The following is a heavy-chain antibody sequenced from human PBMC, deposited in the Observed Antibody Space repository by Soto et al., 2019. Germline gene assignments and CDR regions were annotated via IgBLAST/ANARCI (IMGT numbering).Heavy chain of an antibody. D-gene: IGHD1-26*01. Sequence: QVQLQESGPGLVKPSDTLSLTCAVSGYSISSSNWWGWIRQPPGKGLEWIGYIYYSGTTYYNPSLKSRCTMSVYTSKNQFSLKLTSVTAVDTAVYYCARREIQGPIDYWGQVTLVTVSS. V-gene: IGHV4-28*01. CDR1: GYSISSSNW. J-gene: IGHJ4*02. CDR2: IYYSGTT. CDR3: ARREIQGPIDY.